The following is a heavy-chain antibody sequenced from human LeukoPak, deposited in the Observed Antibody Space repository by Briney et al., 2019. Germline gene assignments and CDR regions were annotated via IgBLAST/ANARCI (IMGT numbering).Heavy chain of an antibody. D-gene: IGHD6-13*01. CDR2: FDPEDGET. J-gene: IGHJ4*02. CDR3: ATDRPWPPLAIAAAGTRTLDY. CDR1: GYTFTGYY. V-gene: IGHV1-24*01. Sequence: GASVKVSCKASGYTFTGYYMHWVRQAPGQGLEWMGGFDPEDGETIYAQKFQGRVTMTEDTSTDTAYMELSSLRSEDTAVYYCATDRPWPPLAIAAAGTRTLDYWGQGTLVTVPS.